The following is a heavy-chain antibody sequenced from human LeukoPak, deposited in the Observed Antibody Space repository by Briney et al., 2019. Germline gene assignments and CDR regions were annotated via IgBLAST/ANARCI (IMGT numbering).Heavy chain of an antibody. Sequence: PSETLSLTCTVSGGSISSGDYHWSWIRQPPGKGMEWIGYIYYSGSTYYNPSLKSRVTISVDTSKNQFSLKLSSVTAADTAVYYCARLSGWYSSRPFDYWGQGTLVTVSS. CDR2: IYYSGST. V-gene: IGHV4-30-4*08. CDR1: GGSISSGDYH. D-gene: IGHD6-19*01. CDR3: ARLSGWYSSRPFDY. J-gene: IGHJ4*02.